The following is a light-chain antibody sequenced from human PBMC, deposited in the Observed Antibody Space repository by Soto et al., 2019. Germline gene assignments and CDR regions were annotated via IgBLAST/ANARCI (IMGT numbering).Light chain of an antibody. CDR2: AAS. CDR1: QGIGNG. J-gene: IGKJ5*01. V-gene: IGKV1-17*01. Sequence: DIQMTQSPSSLAASVGDRVTITCRASQGIGNGLSWFQQKPGKAPKRLIYAASTLQSGVPSRFSGSGSGTEFTLTISRLQPEDFANYYCLRHNDYPITFGQGTRLEIK. CDR3: LRHNDYPIT.